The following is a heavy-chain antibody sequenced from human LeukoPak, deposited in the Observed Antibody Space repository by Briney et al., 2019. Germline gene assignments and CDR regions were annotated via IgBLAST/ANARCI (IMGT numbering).Heavy chain of an antibody. D-gene: IGHD3-3*01. J-gene: IGHJ6*03. CDR2: VIPIFGTS. Sequence: SVKVSCKASGVTFSNSTLNWVRQAPGQGLEWMGRVIPIFGTSNYAPKFRDRVSITADTSTSTAYLEMSSLTSDDTALYYCARGSYFDVLSGFYYSHMDVWGEGTTVTVS. CDR1: GVTFSNST. CDR3: ARGSYFDVLSGFYYSHMDV. V-gene: IGHV1-69*08.